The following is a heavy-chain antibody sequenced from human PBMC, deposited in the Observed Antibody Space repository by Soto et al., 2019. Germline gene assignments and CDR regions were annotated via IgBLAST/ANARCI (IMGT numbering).Heavy chain of an antibody. CDR3: AKEVHCGGGSCSWSEGFDY. V-gene: IGHV3-30*18. CDR2: ISYEGSHT. J-gene: IGHJ4*02. Sequence: QVQLVESGGGVVQPGRSLRLSCAASGFIFSSYGMHWVRQAPGKGLEWVAVISYEGSHTYYADSVKGRFTITRDNSKNTLYLQMNRLRPEDTAVYYCAKEVHCGGGSCSWSEGFDYWCQGTLLTVSS. D-gene: IGHD2-15*01. CDR1: GFIFSSYG.